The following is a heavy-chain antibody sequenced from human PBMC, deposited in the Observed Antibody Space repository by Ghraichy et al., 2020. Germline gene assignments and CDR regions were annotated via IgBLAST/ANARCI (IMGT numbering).Heavy chain of an antibody. V-gene: IGHV3-23*01. J-gene: IGHJ3*02. D-gene: IGHD3-22*01. CDR2: IRGSGSST. CDR3: AKDRDYSDSSGYYFNAFDI. CDR1: GFTFSSYA. Sequence: LTCAASGFTFSSYAMSWVRQAPGKGLEWVSAIRGSGSSTYYTDSVKGRFTISRDNSKNTLYLKMNSLRAEDTAVYYCAKDRDYSDSSGYYFNAFDIWGQGTMVTVSS.